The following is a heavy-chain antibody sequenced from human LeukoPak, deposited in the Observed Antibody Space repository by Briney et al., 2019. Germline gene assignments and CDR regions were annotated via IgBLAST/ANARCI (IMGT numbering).Heavy chain of an antibody. V-gene: IGHV3-23*01. CDR1: GLTFRRHA. D-gene: IGHD1-26*01. CDR2: ITGSGGRT. CDR3: ATRPPSETYLAVFDY. Sequence: GGSLRLSCAASGLTFRRHAMTWVRQAPGKGLEWVSGITGSGGRTYHAESVKGRFTISRDNSKNTLYLQVNSLRAEDTAVYYCATRPPSETYLAVFDYWGQGTRVTVSS. J-gene: IGHJ4*02.